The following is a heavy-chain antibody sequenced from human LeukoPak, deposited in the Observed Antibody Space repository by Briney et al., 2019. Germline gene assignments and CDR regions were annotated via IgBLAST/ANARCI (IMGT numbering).Heavy chain of an antibody. Sequence: LPGGSLRLSCAASGFTFSSYAMSWVRQAPGKGLEWVSAFSGSGGSTYYADSAKGRFTISRDNSKNTLYLQMNSLRAEDTAVYYCAKRSDIVATENYWGQGTLVTVSS. CDR1: GFTFSSYA. CDR2: FSGSGGST. J-gene: IGHJ4*02. CDR3: AKRSDIVATENY. V-gene: IGHV3-23*01. D-gene: IGHD5-12*01.